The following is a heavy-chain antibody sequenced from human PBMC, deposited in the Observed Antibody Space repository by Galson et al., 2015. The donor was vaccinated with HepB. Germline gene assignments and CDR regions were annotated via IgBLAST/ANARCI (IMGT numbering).Heavy chain of an antibody. V-gene: IGHV3-48*04. D-gene: IGHD3-10*01. CDR2: ISNSRSTI. Sequence: SLRLSYAASGFTFSSYNMNWVRQAPGKGLEWVSYISNSRSTIHYADSVKGRFTISRDNAKNLLHLQMNSLRAEDTAVYYCARDRGDSGSYLSYHYGMDVWGQGTTVTVSS. J-gene: IGHJ6*02. CDR3: ARDRGDSGSYLSYHYGMDV. CDR1: GFTFSSYN.